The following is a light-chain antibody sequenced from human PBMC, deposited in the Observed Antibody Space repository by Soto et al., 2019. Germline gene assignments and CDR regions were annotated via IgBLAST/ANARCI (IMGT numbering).Light chain of an antibody. CDR1: QSVSSSY. J-gene: IGKJ5*01. Sequence: EIVLTQSPGTLSLSPGERATLSCRASQSVSSSYLAWYQQKPGQAPRLLIYGASSRATGIPDRFSGSGSGTHFTLTISRLEPEDIAVYYCQQYGSSPPITFGQGTRLQMK. CDR3: QQYGSSPPIT. V-gene: IGKV3-20*01. CDR2: GAS.